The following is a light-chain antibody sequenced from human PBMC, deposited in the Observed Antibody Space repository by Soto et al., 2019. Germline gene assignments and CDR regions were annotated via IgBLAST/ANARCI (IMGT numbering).Light chain of an antibody. Sequence: DIQLTQSPSFLSASVGDRVTITCLASQGISSYLAWYQQKPGKAPKLLIYAASTLQSGVPSRFSGSGSGTEFTLTIRRLQPEDFATYSCQQLTSYPITLVQGTRLEMK. CDR3: QQLTSYPIT. V-gene: IGKV1-9*01. CDR1: QGISSY. J-gene: IGKJ5*01. CDR2: AAS.